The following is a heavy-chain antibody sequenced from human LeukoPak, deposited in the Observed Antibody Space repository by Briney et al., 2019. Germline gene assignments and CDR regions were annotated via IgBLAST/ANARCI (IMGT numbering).Heavy chain of an antibody. D-gene: IGHD4-11*01. CDR2: ISYDGSNK. Sequence: YPGGSLRLSCAASGFAFSSYAMHWVRQAPGKGLEWVAVISYDGSNKYYADSVKGRFTISRDNSKNTLYLQMNSLRAEDTAVYYCARPLEPAYSNYGTNWFDPWGQGTLVTVSS. J-gene: IGHJ5*02. CDR1: GFAFSSYA. V-gene: IGHV3-30*04. CDR3: ARPLEPAYSNYGTNWFDP.